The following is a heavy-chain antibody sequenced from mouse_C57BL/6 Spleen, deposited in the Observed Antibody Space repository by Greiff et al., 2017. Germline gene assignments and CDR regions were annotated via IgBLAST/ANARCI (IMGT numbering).Heavy chain of an antibody. CDR2: IYPGSGST. Sequence: QVQLQQPGAELVKPGASVKMSCKASGYTFPSSWITWVKQRPGQGLEWIGDIYPGSGSTNYNEKFKSKATLTVDTSSSTAYMQLSSLTSEDSAVYYCARSGRNAMDYWGQGTSVPVSS. J-gene: IGHJ4*01. D-gene: IGHD3-2*02. CDR1: GYTFPSSW. V-gene: IGHV1-55*01. CDR3: ARSGRNAMDY.